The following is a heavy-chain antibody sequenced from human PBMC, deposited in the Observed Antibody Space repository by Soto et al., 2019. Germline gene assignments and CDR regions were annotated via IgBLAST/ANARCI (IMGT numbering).Heavy chain of an antibody. CDR3: ARRHRPSPSSDS. CDR2: INDDGKRT. Sequence: EVQLVESGGGLVQPGGSLRLSCAASGFTFSSYWMHWVRQAPGKGLEWVSRINDDGKRTSYADSVRGRFTISKDNAKKTLYMHIQRLGDDAAAIYSCARRHRPSPSSDSWGQGTLVTVSS. J-gene: IGHJ4*02. CDR1: GFTFSSYW. V-gene: IGHV3-74*01.